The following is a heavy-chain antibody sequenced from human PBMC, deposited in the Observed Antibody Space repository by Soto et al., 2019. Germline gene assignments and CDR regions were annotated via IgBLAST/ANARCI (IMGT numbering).Heavy chain of an antibody. CDR2: ISTTSTYI. D-gene: IGHD3-9*01. CDR3: ARDFKYDILTSHYGMDV. V-gene: IGHV3-21*02. J-gene: IGHJ6*02. Sequence: EVQLVESGGGLVKPGGSLRLSCAASGFTFSTYSMHWVRQAPGKGLEWVSSISTTSTYIYYADSVKGRFTISRDNAKNSLFLQMNSLIAEDMAVYDCARDFKYDILTSHYGMDVWGQGTTVTVSS. CDR1: GFTFSTYS.